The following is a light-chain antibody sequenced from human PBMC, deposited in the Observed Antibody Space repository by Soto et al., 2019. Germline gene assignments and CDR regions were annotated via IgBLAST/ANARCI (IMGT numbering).Light chain of an antibody. V-gene: IGKV1-39*01. CDR1: QNIRNY. J-gene: IGKJ4*01. Sequence: DIQVTQSPSSLSASVGDRVAITCRASQNIRNYLNWYQQKPGKAPRVLIYGAASLQSGVPSRFSGSGSGKNFSLTINSLQPEDYAHYYCQQSYNIQALTFGGGTKVDIK. CDR3: QQSYNIQALT. CDR2: GAA.